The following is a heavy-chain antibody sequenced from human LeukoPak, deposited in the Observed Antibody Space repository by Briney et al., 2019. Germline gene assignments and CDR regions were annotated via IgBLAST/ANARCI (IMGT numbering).Heavy chain of an antibody. CDR2: IRFDASNI. J-gene: IGHJ4*02. CDR3: ARALSVDSGWFYFHF. CDR1: GFTFRNHG. V-gene: IGHV3-30*02. Sequence: GGSLRLSCAASGFTFRNHGMHWVRQAPGKGLEWLAFIRFDASNIFYAASVKGRSTISRDNSKNTLSLQLNSLKAEDTGLYYCARALSVDSGWFYFHFWGQGALVTVSS. D-gene: IGHD6-19*01.